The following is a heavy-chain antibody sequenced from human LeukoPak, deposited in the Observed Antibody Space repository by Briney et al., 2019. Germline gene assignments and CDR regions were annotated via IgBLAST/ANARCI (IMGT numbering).Heavy chain of an antibody. V-gene: IGHV3-9*01. D-gene: IGHD3-22*01. CDR1: GFIFDDYA. CDR2: ITWNSDSI. CDR3: ARVRYYDNSGYCLDAFDI. J-gene: IGHJ3*02. Sequence: PGGSLRLSCAASGFIFDDYAMHWVRQAPGKGLEWVSGITWNSDSIDYADSVKGRFTISRDNAKNSLYLQMNSLRAEDTAVYYCARVRYYDNSGYCLDAFDIWGQGTMVTVSS.